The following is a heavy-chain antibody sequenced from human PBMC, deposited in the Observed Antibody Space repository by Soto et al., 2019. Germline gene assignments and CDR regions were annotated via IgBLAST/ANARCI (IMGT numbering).Heavy chain of an antibody. CDR1: GYTFTSYD. V-gene: IGHV1-8*01. J-gene: IGHJ6*02. CDR3: ARDLSLIAAADYYYYGMDV. CDR2: MNPNSGNT. D-gene: IGHD6-13*01. Sequence: ASVKVSCKASGYTFTSYDINWVRQATGQGLEWMGWMNPNSGNTGYAQKLQGRVTMTTDTSTSTAYMELRSLRSDDTAVYYCARDLSLIAAADYYYYGMDVWGQGTTVTVSS.